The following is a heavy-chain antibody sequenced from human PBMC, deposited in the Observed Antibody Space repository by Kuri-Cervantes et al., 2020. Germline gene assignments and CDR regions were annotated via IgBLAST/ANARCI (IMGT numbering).Heavy chain of an antibody. CDR2: ISGSGGST. D-gene: IGHD3-22*01. Sequence: GESLKISCEASGFTFSANAMTWVRQGPGKGLEWVSAISGSGGSTYYADSVKGRFTISRDNSKNTLYLQMNSLRAEDTAVYYCAKVGKRITMIVVVITIPHYFDYWGQGTLVTVSS. CDR3: AKVGKRITMIVVVITIPHYFDY. J-gene: IGHJ4*02. CDR1: GFTFSANA. V-gene: IGHV3-23*01.